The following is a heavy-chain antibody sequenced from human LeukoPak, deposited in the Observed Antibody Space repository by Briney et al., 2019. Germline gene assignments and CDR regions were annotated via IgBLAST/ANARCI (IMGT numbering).Heavy chain of an antibody. CDR1: GFTFSIYN. J-gene: IGHJ4*02. V-gene: IGHV3-21*01. CDR2: ISSGSSYI. Sequence: GGSLRLSCAASGFTFSIYNMNWVRRAPGKGLEWVSSISSGSSYIYYADSVKGRFTISRDNAKNSLYLQMNSLRAEDTAVYYCARLTTTVTTPFDYWGQGTLVTVSS. D-gene: IGHD4-17*01. CDR3: ARLTTTVTTPFDY.